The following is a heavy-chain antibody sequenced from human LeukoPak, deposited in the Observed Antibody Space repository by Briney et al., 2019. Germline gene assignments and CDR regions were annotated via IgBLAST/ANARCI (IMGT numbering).Heavy chain of an antibody. J-gene: IGHJ3*02. CDR3: ARRTDPGPDTTTFYSMGISGAFDI. CDR1: GYTFTSYA. V-gene: IGHV1-3*01. CDR2: INAGNGNT. Sequence: GASVKVSCKASGYTFTSYAMHWVRQAPGQRLEWMGWINAGNGNTKYSQKLQGRVTITRDTSASTAYMELSSLRSEDTAVYYCARRTDPGPDTTTFYSMGISGAFDIWGQGTMVTVSS. D-gene: IGHD2-2*02.